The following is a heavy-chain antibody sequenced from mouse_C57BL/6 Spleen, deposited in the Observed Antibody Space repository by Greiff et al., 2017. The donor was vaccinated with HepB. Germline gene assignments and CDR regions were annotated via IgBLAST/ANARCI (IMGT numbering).Heavy chain of an antibody. CDR1: GYTFTSYW. V-gene: IGHV1-64*01. Sequence: QVQLQQPGAELVKPGASVKLSCKASGYTFTSYWMHWVKQRPGQGLEWIGMIHPNSGSTNYNEKFKSKATLTVDKSSSTAYMQLSSLTSEDSAVYYCARRLYYGSSPYAMDYWGQGTSVTVSS. CDR2: IHPNSGST. D-gene: IGHD1-1*01. CDR3: ARRLYYGSSPYAMDY. J-gene: IGHJ4*01.